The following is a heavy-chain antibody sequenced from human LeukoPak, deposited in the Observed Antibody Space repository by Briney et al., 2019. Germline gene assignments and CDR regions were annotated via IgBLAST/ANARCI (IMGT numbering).Heavy chain of an antibody. D-gene: IGHD2-2*01. CDR2: ISYDGSNK. J-gene: IGHJ5*02. CDR3: ARDPVPAAMIHWFAP. Sequence: GGSLRLSCAASGFTFSSYAMHWVRQTPGKGLEWVAVISYDGSNKYYADSVKGRFTISRDNSKNTLYLQMNSLRAEDTAVYYCARDPVPAAMIHWFAPWGQGPLVTVSS. V-gene: IGHV3-30-3*01. CDR1: GFTFSSYA.